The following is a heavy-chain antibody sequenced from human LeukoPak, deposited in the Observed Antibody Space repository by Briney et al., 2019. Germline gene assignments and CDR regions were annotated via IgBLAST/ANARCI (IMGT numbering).Heavy chain of an antibody. CDR2: IIPIFGTA. CDR3: ARVSDEGWELLGWFDP. D-gene: IGHD1-26*01. CDR1: GGTFSSYA. J-gene: IGHJ5*02. V-gene: IGHV1-69*05. Sequence: RASVKVSCKASGGTFSSYAISWVRQAPGQGLEWMGGIIPIFGTANYAQKFQGRVTITTDESTSTAYMELSSLRSEDTAVYYCARVSDEGWELLGWFDPWGQGTLVTVSS.